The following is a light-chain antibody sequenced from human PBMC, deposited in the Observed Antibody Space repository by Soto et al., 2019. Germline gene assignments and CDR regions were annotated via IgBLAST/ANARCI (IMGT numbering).Light chain of an antibody. V-gene: IGLV1-44*01. J-gene: IGLJ1*01. CDR3: CSYADGSIYF. Sequence: QSVLTQPPSLSGTPGQRVTISCSGSTSNIAGNTVHWYQHLPETAPKLLIYIDDQRPSGVPDRFSGSKSGTSASLAISGLQSEDEGDYYCCSYADGSIYFFGTGTKLTVL. CDR1: TSNIAGNT. CDR2: IDD.